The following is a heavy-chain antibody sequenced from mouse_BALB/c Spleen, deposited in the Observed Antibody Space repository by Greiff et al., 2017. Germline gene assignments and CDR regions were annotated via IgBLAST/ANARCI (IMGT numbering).Heavy chain of an antibody. CDR2: IRSKSNNYAT. J-gene: IGHJ1*01. CDR1: GFTFNTYA. Sequence: EVKLMESGGGLVQPKGSLKLSCAASGFTFNTYAMHWVCQAPGKGLEWVARIRSKSNNYATYYADSVKDRFTISRDDSQSMLYLQMNNLKTEDTAMYYCVREEDGYHGYFDVWGAGTTVAVSS. CDR3: VREEDGYHGYFDV. D-gene: IGHD2-3*01. V-gene: IGHV10-3*03.